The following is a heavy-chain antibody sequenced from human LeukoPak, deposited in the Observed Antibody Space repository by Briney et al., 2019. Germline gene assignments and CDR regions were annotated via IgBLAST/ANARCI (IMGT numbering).Heavy chain of an antibody. CDR2: INPGGSSI. V-gene: IGHV3-74*01. CDR3: ARSNQADDY. J-gene: IGHJ4*02. CDR1: GFTFSSYW. D-gene: IGHD1-14*01. Sequence: GESLKISCAASGFTFSSYWMHWVRQVPGKGLVWVARINPGGSSITYADSVKGRFTISRDNAKSTLYLQMDSLRAEDTGVYYCARSNQADDYWGQGTLVTVSS.